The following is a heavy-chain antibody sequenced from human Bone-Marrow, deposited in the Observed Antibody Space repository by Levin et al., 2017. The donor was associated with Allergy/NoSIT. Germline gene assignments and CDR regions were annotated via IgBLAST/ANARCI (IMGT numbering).Heavy chain of an antibody. D-gene: IGHD2-2*01. V-gene: IGHV3-30*18. CDR2: ISYDGSNQ. CDR3: AKEWQYCGRSSCPLHHDVLYT. Sequence: PGGSLRLSCAASGFTFSDTGMHWVRQAPGKGLEWLGMISYDGSNQFYAESVEGRFTVSRDNSKNTMYLEMKDLRPEDTAMYHCAKEWQYCGRSSCPLHHDVLYTWGQGTMVTVSA. CDR1: GFTFSDTG. J-gene: IGHJ3*02.